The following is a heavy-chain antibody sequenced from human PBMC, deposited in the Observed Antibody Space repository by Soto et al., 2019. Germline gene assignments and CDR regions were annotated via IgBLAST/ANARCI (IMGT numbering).Heavy chain of an antibody. CDR2: MNPNSGYTT. CDR3: TRGHSSVSIYAFDI. D-gene: IGHD6-19*01. CDR1: GYTFTSYD. V-gene: IGHV1-8*01. J-gene: IGHJ3*02. Sequence: LKVSCKASGYTFTSYDINWVRQATGQGLEWMGWMNPNSGYTTEYAASVNGRFTISRDDSKNSLYLQMNSLKTEDTAVYYCTRGHSSVSIYAFDIWGQEAMVTVSS.